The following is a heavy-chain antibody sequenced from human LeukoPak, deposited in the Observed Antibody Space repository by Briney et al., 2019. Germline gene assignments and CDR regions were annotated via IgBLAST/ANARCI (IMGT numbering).Heavy chain of an antibody. CDR3: ARVRTEYVAADY. Sequence: SVKVSCKASGGTFSSYAISWVRQAPGQGLEWMGWINPNSGGTNYAQKFQGRVTMTRDTSISTAYMELSRLRSDDTAVYYCARVRTEYVAADYWGQGTLVTVSS. V-gene: IGHV1-2*02. J-gene: IGHJ4*02. CDR2: INPNSGGT. CDR1: GGTFSSYA. D-gene: IGHD6-13*01.